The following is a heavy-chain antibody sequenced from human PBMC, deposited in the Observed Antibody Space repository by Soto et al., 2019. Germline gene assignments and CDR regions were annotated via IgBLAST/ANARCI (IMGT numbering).Heavy chain of an antibody. CDR2: ISSSSSYI. Sequence: GGSLRLSCAASGFTFSSYSMNWVRQAPGKGLEWVSSISSSSSYIYYADSVKGRFTISRDNAKNSLYLQMNSLRAEDTAVYYCARDDIVATIYFDYWGQGTLVTVSS. CDR1: GFTFSSYS. V-gene: IGHV3-21*01. J-gene: IGHJ4*02. CDR3: ARDDIVATIYFDY. D-gene: IGHD5-12*01.